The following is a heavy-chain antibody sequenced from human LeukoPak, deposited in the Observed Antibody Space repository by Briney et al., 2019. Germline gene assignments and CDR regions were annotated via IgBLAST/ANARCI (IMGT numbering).Heavy chain of an antibody. J-gene: IGHJ4*02. CDR2: IKQEGSEK. V-gene: IGHV3-7*01. CDR1: GFTFSDYW. CDR3: ARDRLDF. Sequence: PGGSLRLSCAASGFTFSDYWMSWVRQAPGKGLEWVANIKQEGSEKYYVDSVNGRFTISRDNAKNSLYLQMNSLRAEDTAVYYCARDRLDFWGQGTLVTVSS.